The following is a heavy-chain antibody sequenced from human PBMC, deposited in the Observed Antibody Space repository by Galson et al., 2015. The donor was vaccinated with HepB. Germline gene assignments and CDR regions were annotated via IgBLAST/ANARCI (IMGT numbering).Heavy chain of an antibody. V-gene: IGHV3-13*01. D-gene: IGHD3-3*01. Sequence: SLRLSCAASGFTFSSYDMHWVRQATGKGLEWVSAIGTAGDTYYPGSVKGRFTISRENAKNSLYLQMNSLRAGDTAVYYCARGQHFGVVIWFDPWGQGTLVTVSS. CDR2: IGTAGDT. CDR3: ARGQHFGVVIWFDP. CDR1: GFTFSSYD. J-gene: IGHJ5*02.